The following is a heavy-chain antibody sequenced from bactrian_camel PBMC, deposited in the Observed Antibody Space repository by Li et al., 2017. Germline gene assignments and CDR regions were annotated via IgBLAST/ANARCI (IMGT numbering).Heavy chain of an antibody. D-gene: IGHD5*01. CDR2: IDPGGNP. J-gene: IGHJ4*01. V-gene: IGHV3S53*01. CDR1: GYTGPGSNYC. CDR3: AAGFLMRCRADVPHSLYTS. Sequence: VQLVESGGGSVQAGGSLRLSCAASGYTGPGSNYCMAWFREAPGKRREGVATIDPGGNPNYVDSVKGRFTISKDNANNTMYLEMNSLQLEDTYMYYCAAGFLMRCRADVPHSLYTSWGQGTQVTVS.